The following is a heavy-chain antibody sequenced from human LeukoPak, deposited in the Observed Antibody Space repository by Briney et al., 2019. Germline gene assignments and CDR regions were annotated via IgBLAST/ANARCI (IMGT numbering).Heavy chain of an antibody. J-gene: IGHJ4*02. CDR1: GYTFTGYY. V-gene: IGHV1-2*02. CDR3: ARDYGRIAVAGTDY. CDR2: INPNSGGT. D-gene: IGHD6-19*01. Sequence: ASVKVSCKASGYTFTGYYMHWVRQAPGQGLEWMGWINPNSGGTNYAQKFQGRVTMTRGTSISTAYMELSRLRSDDTAVYYCARDYGRIAVAGTDYWGQGTLVTVSS.